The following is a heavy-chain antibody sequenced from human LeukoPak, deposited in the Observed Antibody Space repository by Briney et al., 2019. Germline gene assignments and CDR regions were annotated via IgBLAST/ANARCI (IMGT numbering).Heavy chain of an antibody. CDR1: GFTFSSYW. J-gene: IGHJ4*02. V-gene: IGHV3-74*01. CDR3: AKGPYYDFWRLSYYFDY. Sequence: GGSLRLSCAASGFTFSSYWMHWVRQAPGKGLVWVSRINSDGSSTSYADSVKGRFTISRDNAKNTLYLQMNSLRAEDTAVYYCAKGPYYDFWRLSYYFDYWGQGTLVTVSS. CDR2: INSDGSST. D-gene: IGHD3-3*01.